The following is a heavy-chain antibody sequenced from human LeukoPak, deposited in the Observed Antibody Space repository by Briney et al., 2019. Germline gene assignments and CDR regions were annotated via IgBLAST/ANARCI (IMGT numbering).Heavy chain of an antibody. J-gene: IGHJ4*02. CDR2: ISSSDTYI. CDR3: ARDLSVKDYYDSSGYYGY. D-gene: IGHD3-22*01. Sequence: PGGSLRLSCAASGFTFSSYSMNWVRQAPGKGLEWVSSISSSDTYIYHADSVKGRFTISRDNAKNSLYLQMNSLRAEDTAVYYCARDLSVKDYYDSSGYYGYWGQGTLVTVSS. CDR1: GFTFSSYS. V-gene: IGHV3-21*01.